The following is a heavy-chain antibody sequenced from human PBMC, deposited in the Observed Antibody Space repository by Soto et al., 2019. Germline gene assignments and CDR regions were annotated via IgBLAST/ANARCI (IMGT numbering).Heavy chain of an antibody. Sequence: EVQLLESGGGLVQPGRSLRLSCAASGFTFSNYAMSWVRQAPGQGLDWVSASSGSGGTTYYADSVKGRFTISRDNSKNTPFLQMNSLRAEDAAVYYCAKFFVETGSNSGWPWSFHYWGQGTLVTVSS. CDR3: AKFFVETGSNSGWPWSFHY. V-gene: IGHV3-23*01. CDR2: SSGSGGTT. CDR1: GFTFSNYA. J-gene: IGHJ4*02. D-gene: IGHD6-25*01.